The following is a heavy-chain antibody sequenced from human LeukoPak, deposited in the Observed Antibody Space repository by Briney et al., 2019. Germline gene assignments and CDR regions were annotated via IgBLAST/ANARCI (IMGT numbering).Heavy chain of an antibody. CDR3: ARDPDSGSYYGGPFDI. V-gene: IGHV1-46*01. CDR2: INPSGGST. D-gene: IGHD1-26*01. J-gene: IGHJ3*02. Sequence: ASMKVSCKASGYTFTSYYMHWVRQAPGQGLEWMGIINPSGGSTSYAQKFQGRVTMTRDTSTSTVYMELSSLRSEDTAVYYCARDPDSGSYYGGPFDIWGQGTMVTVSS. CDR1: GYTFTSYY.